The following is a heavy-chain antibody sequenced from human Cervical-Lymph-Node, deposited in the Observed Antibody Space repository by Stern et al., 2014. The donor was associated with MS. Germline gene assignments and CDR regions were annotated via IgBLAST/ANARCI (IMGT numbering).Heavy chain of an antibody. V-gene: IGHV1-69*01. J-gene: IGHJ6*02. CDR3: ARPAGVVAVATSMGFMDV. D-gene: IGHD6-19*01. CDR1: GGTFSDYT. CDR2: IIPIFGSP. Sequence: QVQLGQSGSEVKKPGSSVKVSCKASGGTFSDYTFSWVRQAPGQGLEWMGGIIPIFGSPNYAQKFQGRVTITADESTSTVHMELSSLRSEDTALYYCARPAGVVAVATSMGFMDVWGQGTTVTVSS.